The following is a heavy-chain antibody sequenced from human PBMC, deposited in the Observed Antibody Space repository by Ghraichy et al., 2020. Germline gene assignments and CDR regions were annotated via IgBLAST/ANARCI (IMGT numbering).Heavy chain of an antibody. V-gene: IGHV4-34*01. J-gene: IGHJ6*02. CDR3: ARAYYDFWSGYYSPRYYYGMDV. D-gene: IGHD3-3*01. Sequence: SEPLSLTCAVYGGSFSGYYWSWIRQPPGKGLEWIGEINHSGSTNYNPSLKSRVTISVDTSKNQFSLKLSSVTAADTAVYYCARAYYDFWSGYYSPRYYYGMDVWGQGTTVTVSS. CDR1: GGSFSGYY. CDR2: INHSGST.